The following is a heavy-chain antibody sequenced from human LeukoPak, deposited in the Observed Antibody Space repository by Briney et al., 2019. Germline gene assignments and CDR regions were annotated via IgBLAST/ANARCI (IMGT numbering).Heavy chain of an antibody. CDR2: IRSKEERGTT. D-gene: IGHD1-26*01. V-gene: IGHV3-49*04. CDR1: GFTFGDYA. CDR3: FRQSGGY. Sequence: PGGSLSLSCTASGFTFGDYAMSWVRQAPGKGLEWLGLIRSKEERGTTDYAASVKGRFTISRDDSKSIAYLQMNSLKTEDSAVYFCFRQSGGYWGQGTLVTVSS. J-gene: IGHJ4*02.